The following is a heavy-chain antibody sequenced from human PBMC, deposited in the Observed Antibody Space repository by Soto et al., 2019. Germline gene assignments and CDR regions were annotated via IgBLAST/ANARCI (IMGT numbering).Heavy chain of an antibody. CDR3: ARHRNEYSNHVGHYYFDY. D-gene: IGHD4-4*01. V-gene: IGHV4-31*03. J-gene: IGHJ4*02. CDR2: IYYSGST. CDR1: GGSLSSGGYY. Sequence: SETLSLTCPVSGGSLSSGGYYWSWIRQHPGKGLEWIGYIYYSGSTYYNPSLKSRVTISVDTSKNQFSLKLSSVTAADTAVYYCARHRNEYSNHVGHYYFDYWGQGTLVTSPQ.